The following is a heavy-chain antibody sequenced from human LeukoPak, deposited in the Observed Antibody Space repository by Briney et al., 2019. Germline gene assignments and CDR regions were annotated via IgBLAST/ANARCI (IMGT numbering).Heavy chain of an antibody. CDR2: IRYDGSNK. D-gene: IGHD1-1*01. J-gene: IGHJ5*02. CDR3: AKGGTVQNWFDP. V-gene: IGHV3-30*02. CDR1: GFIFSTSG. Sequence: GGSPRLSCVASGFIFSTSGMHWVRQAPGKGLEWVAFIRYDGSNKDYGDSVKGRFTISRDNSKNTLYLQMNSLRPEDTAMYYCAKGGTVQNWFDPWGQGILVTVSS.